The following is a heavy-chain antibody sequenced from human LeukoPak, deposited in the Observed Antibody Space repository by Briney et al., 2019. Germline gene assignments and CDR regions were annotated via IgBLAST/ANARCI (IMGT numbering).Heavy chain of an antibody. Sequence: SVKVSCKASGGTFSSYAISWVRQAPGQGLEWMGGIIPIFGTANYAQKFQGRVTITTDESTSTAYMELSSLRSEDTAVYYCAGEGSYRGATQGYFDYWGQGTLVTVSS. V-gene: IGHV1-69*05. CDR3: AGEGSYRGATQGYFDY. CDR1: GGTFSSYA. CDR2: IIPIFGTA. D-gene: IGHD1-26*01. J-gene: IGHJ4*02.